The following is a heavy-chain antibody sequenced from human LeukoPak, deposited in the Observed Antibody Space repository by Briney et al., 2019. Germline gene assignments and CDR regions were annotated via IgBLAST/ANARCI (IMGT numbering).Heavy chain of an antibody. D-gene: IGHD6-13*01. V-gene: IGHV3-23*01. CDR1: GFTFSSSA. Sequence: GGSLRLSCVASGFTFSSSAMNWVRQAPGKGLEWVSSLSGSATSTYCADSVKGRFTISRDNSKNTLYLQVNSLRAEDTAVYYCAKDSSSYRYFDYWGQGTLVTVSS. CDR3: AKDSSSYRYFDY. J-gene: IGHJ4*02. CDR2: LSGSATST.